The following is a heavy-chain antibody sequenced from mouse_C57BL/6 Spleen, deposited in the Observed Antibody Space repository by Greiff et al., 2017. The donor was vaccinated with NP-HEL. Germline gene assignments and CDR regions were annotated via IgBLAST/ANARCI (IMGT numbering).Heavy chain of an antibody. CDR1: GYTFTSYW. Sequence: QVQLKQPGAELVKPGASVKLSCKASGYTFTSYWMQWVKQRPGQGLEWIGEIDPSDSYTNYNQKFKGKATLTVDTSSSTAYMQLSSLTSEDSAVYYCARFLGPDWYFDVWGTGTTVTVSS. V-gene: IGHV1-50*01. CDR3: ARFLGPDWYFDV. J-gene: IGHJ1*03. CDR2: IDPSDSYT. D-gene: IGHD4-1*01.